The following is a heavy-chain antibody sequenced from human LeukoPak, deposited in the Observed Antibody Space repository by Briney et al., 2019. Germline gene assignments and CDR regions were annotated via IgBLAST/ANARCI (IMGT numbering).Heavy chain of an antibody. Sequence: GGSLRLSSAASGFTFSQYWMSWVRQAPGKGLEWVANIKHDGSEKQDGSEKNYVDSVKGRFTISRDNSKNTLYLQMNSLRAEDTAVYYCAKGSYDYIEMGYFDYWGQRTLVTVSS. D-gene: IGHD5-12*01. CDR2: IKHDGSEKQDGSEK. V-gene: IGHV3-7*03. CDR3: AKGSYDYIEMGYFDY. J-gene: IGHJ4*02. CDR1: GFTFSQYW.